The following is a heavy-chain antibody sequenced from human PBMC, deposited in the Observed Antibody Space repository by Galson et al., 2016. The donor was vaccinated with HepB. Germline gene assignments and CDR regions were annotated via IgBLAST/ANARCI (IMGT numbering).Heavy chain of an antibody. V-gene: IGHV3-7*01. J-gene: IGHJ4*02. D-gene: IGHD1-7*01. Sequence: WVRQAPGKGLEWVANIKYDGSEQNYADSVKGRFTISRDNAKNSVDLQMSRLRADDTAVYYCARRNSLDDWGQGALVTVSS. CDR3: ARRNSLDD. CDR2: IKYDGSEQ.